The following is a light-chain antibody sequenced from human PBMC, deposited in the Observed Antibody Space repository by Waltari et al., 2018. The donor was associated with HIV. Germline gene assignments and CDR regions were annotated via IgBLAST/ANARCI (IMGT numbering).Light chain of an antibody. V-gene: IGLV3-19*01. CDR1: RLSSFF. CDR3: HSRDTDGDHYV. CDR2: GAN. Sequence: SSELTQDPVLSVALGQTIKITCQGDRLSSFFPNWFQQTPGQAPILVVYGANRRPSGIPDRFSASNSGNTSSLIISDSQAVDEADYYCHSRDTDGDHYVFGGGTRVIV. J-gene: IGLJ1*01.